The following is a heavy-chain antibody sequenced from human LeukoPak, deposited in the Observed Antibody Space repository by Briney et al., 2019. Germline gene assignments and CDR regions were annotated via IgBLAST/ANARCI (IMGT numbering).Heavy chain of an antibody. CDR2: ISTYNGNT. V-gene: IGHV1-18*01. CDR1: GYTFFTYG. CDR3: ARQYGDNSGSLDH. D-gene: IGHD4-23*01. J-gene: IGHJ4*02. Sequence: ASVKVSCKASGYTFFTYGVTWVRQAPGQGLERMGWISTYNGNTIAQKFQGRVTLTTDTSTSTAYMELRSLRSDDTAVYYCARQYGDNSGSLDHWGQGTLVTVSS.